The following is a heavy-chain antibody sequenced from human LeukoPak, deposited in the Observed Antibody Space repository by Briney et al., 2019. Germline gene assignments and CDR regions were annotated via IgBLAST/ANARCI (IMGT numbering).Heavy chain of an antibody. Sequence: SETQSLTCTVSGGSISSGSYYWSWIRQPPGKGLEWIGYIYYSGSTNYNPSLKSRVTISVDTSKNQFSLKLSSVTAADTAVYYCASHPYAPLVPDYWGQGTLVTVSS. CDR1: GGSISSGSYY. V-gene: IGHV4-61*01. D-gene: IGHD2-2*01. CDR2: IYYSGST. CDR3: ASHPYAPLVPDY. J-gene: IGHJ4*02.